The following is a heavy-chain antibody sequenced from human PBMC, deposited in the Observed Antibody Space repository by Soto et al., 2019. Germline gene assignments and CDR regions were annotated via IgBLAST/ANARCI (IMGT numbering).Heavy chain of an antibody. J-gene: IGHJ4*02. CDR3: ARDFNYYGSGSYHSGSFEY. D-gene: IGHD3-10*01. Sequence: EVQLLESGGGLVQPGGSLRLSCAASGFPFNTFAMSWVRQAPEKGLEWVSTVVGSGASTYYADSVKGRFTISRDNSKNILSLQMNRLTAEDTAVYYCARDFNYYGSGSYHSGSFEYWGQGALVTVSS. V-gene: IGHV3-23*01. CDR1: GFPFNTFA. CDR2: VVGSGAST.